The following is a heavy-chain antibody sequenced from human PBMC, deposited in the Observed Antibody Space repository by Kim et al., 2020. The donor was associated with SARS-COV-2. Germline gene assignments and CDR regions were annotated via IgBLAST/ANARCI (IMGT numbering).Heavy chain of an antibody. J-gene: IGHJ2*01. CDR1: GGSISSYY. CDR2: IYYSGST. CDR3: ARVIAAAGIYWYFDL. V-gene: IGHV4-59*01. D-gene: IGHD6-13*01. Sequence: SETLSLTCTVSGGSISSYYWSWIRQPPGKGLEWIGYIYYSGSTNYNPSLKSRVTISVDTSKNQFSLKLSSVTAADTAVYYCARVIAAAGIYWYFDLWGRGTLVTVS.